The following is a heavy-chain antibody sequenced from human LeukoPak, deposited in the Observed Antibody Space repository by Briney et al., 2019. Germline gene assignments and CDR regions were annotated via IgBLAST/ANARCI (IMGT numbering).Heavy chain of an antibody. CDR1: GFTVSSNY. D-gene: IGHD3-22*01. J-gene: IGHJ4*02. Sequence: PGGSPRLSCAASGFTVSSNYMSWVRQAPGKGLEWVSVIYSGGSTYYADSVKGRFTISRDNSKNTLYLQMNSLRAEDTAVYYCARDPNYYYDSSGPIAEGGYWGQGTLVTVSS. V-gene: IGHV3-53*01. CDR3: ARDPNYYYDSSGPIAEGGY. CDR2: IYSGGST.